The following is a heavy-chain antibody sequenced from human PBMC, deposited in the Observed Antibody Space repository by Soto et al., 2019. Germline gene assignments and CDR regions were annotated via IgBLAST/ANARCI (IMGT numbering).Heavy chain of an antibody. CDR1: GGSISSSSYY. CDR2: IYYSGST. Sequence: PSETLSLTCTVSGGSISSSSYYWGWIRQPPGKGMEWIGSIYYSGSTYYNPSLKSRVTISVDTSKNQFSLKLSSVTAADTAVYYCARNVASAGTVLKCYYYDYMDVWGKGTTVTVSS. CDR3: ARNVASAGTVLKCYYYDYMDV. V-gene: IGHV4-39*07. D-gene: IGHD6-13*01. J-gene: IGHJ6*03.